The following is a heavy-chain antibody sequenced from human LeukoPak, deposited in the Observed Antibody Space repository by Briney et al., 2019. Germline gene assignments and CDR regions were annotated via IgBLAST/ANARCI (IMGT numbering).Heavy chain of an antibody. Sequence: SVKVSXKASGGTFSSYAISWVRQAPGQGLEWMGRIIPIFGTANYAQKFQGRVTITTDESTSTAYMELSSLRSEDTAVYYCASDRRDGYNYFFDYWGQGTLVTVSS. D-gene: IGHD5-24*01. V-gene: IGHV1-69*05. J-gene: IGHJ4*02. CDR3: ASDRRDGYNYFFDY. CDR2: IIPIFGTA. CDR1: GGTFSSYA.